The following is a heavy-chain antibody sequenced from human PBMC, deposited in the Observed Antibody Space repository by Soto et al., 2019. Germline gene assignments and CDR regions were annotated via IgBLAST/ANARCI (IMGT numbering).Heavy chain of an antibody. D-gene: IGHD2-2*01. V-gene: IGHV3-66*01. CDR3: ARDLLGDIVVVPAATGYMDV. CDR1: GFTVSSNY. Sequence: GGSLRLSCAASGFTVSSNYMSWVRQAPGKGLEWVSVIYSGGSTYYADSVKGRFTISRDNSKNTLYLQMNSLRAEDTAVYYCARDLLGDIVVVPAATGYMDVWGKGTTVTVSS. CDR2: IYSGGST. J-gene: IGHJ6*03.